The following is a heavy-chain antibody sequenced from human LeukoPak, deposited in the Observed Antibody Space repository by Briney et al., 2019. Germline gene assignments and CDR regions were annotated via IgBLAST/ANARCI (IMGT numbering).Heavy chain of an antibody. CDR2: INWNGGST. D-gene: IGHD3-9*01. V-gene: IGHV3-20*04. J-gene: IGHJ4*02. CDR3: ARDSRNYDILTGPDY. Sequence: PGGSLRLSCAASGFTFDDYGMSWVRQAPGKGLEWVSGINWNGGSTGYADSVKGRFTISRDNAKNSLYLQMNSLRAEDTAVYYCARDSRNYDILTGPDYWGQGTLVTVSS. CDR1: GFTFDDYG.